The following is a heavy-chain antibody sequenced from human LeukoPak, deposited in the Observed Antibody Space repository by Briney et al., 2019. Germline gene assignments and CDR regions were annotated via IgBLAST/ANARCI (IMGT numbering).Heavy chain of an antibody. Sequence: ASVKVSCKVSGYTLTELSMHWVRQAPGKGLEWMGGFDPEDSETIYAQKFQGRVTMTEDTSTDTAYMELSSLRSEDTAVYYCAIRSYYYDSSGYLEAEYFQHWGQGTLVTVSS. CDR2: FDPEDSET. D-gene: IGHD3-22*01. CDR1: GYTLTELS. V-gene: IGHV1-24*01. J-gene: IGHJ1*01. CDR3: AIRSYYYDSSGYLEAEYFQH.